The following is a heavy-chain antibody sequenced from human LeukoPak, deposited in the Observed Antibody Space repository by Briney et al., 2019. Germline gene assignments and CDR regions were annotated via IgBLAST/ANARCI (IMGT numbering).Heavy chain of an antibody. V-gene: IGHV3-30*18. CDR3: AKGLSRVRGLTYYGMDV. CDR1: GFTFKSYG. J-gene: IGHJ6*04. Sequence: GGSLRLSCAASGFTFKSYGMHWVRQAPGKGLEWVAVTSFDGGNEYYADSVKGRFSISRDKSNNTLYLQMSSLRAEDTAVYYCAKGLSRVRGLTYYGMDVWGRGTTVAVSS. D-gene: IGHD3-10*01. CDR2: TSFDGGNE.